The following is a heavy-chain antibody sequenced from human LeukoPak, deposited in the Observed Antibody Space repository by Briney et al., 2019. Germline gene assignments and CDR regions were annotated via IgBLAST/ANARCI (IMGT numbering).Heavy chain of an antibody. Sequence: GASVKVSCKAPGGTFSSYAISWVRQAPGQGLEWMGRIIPILGIANYAQKFQGRVTITADKSTSTAYMELSSLRSEDTAVYYCARDSSGWVDPNDYWGQGTLVTVSS. CDR2: IIPILGIA. D-gene: IGHD6-19*01. CDR3: ARDSSGWVDPNDY. J-gene: IGHJ4*02. V-gene: IGHV1-69*04. CDR1: GGTFSSYA.